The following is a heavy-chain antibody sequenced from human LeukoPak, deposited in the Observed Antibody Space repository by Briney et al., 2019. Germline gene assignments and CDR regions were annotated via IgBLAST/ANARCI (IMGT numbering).Heavy chain of an antibody. J-gene: IGHJ4*02. Sequence: SETLSLTCTVSGGSISSYYWSWIRQPPGKGLEWIGYIYYSGSTNYNPSLKSRVTISVDTSKNQFSLKLSSVTAADTAVYYCARDKGGSGSYNDYWGQGTLVTVSS. CDR3: ARDKGGSGSYNDY. D-gene: IGHD3-10*01. V-gene: IGHV4-59*12. CDR1: GGSISSYY. CDR2: IYYSGST.